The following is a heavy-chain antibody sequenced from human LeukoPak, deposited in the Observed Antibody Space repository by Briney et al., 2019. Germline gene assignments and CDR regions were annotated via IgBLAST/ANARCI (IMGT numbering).Heavy chain of an antibody. D-gene: IGHD6-19*01. CDR3: ARESAVAGPIGY. CDR1: GGSFSGYY. J-gene: IGHJ4*02. CDR2: IYTSGST. Sequence: SETLSLTCAVYGGSFSGYYWSWIRQPAGKGLEWIGRIYTSGSTNYNPSLKSRVTMSVDTSKNQFSLKLSSVTAADTAVYYCARESAVAGPIGYWGQGTLVTVSS. V-gene: IGHV4-4*07.